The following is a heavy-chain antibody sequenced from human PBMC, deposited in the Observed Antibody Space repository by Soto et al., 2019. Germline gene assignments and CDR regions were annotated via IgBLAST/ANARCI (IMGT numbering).Heavy chain of an antibody. CDR3: AKDGHNIFFYNYGMDV. D-gene: IGHD3-3*02. Sequence: QVQLVESGGGVVQPGRSLRLSCVASGFPFSSYGMFWVRQAPGKGLEWVAGISNDGSQEHYADSVKGRFTIPRDNSKNTLFVQMNSLRPEDTAVYYCAKDGHNIFFYNYGMDVWGQGTTVSVSS. J-gene: IGHJ6*02. CDR2: ISNDGSQE. V-gene: IGHV3-30*18. CDR1: GFPFSSYG.